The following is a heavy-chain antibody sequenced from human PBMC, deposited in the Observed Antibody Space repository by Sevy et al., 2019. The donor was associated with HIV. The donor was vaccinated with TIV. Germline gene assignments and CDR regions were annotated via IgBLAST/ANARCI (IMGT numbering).Heavy chain of an antibody. CDR1: GYTFTSYG. Sequence: ASVKVSCKASGYTFTSYGISWVRQAPGQGLEWMGWISAYNGNTNYAQKLQGRVTMTTDTSTSTAYMELRSLRSDDMAVYYCERDGMDMVDTITRFDYWGQGTLVTVSS. D-gene: IGHD5-12*01. J-gene: IGHJ4*02. CDR2: ISAYNGNT. V-gene: IGHV1-18*03. CDR3: ERDGMDMVDTITRFDY.